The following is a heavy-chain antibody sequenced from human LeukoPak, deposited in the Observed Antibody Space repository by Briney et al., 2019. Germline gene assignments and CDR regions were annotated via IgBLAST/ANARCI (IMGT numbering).Heavy chain of an antibody. D-gene: IGHD3-10*01. Sequence: SQTLSLTCAISGDSVSSNSAAWNWIRQSPSRGLEWLGRTYYRSKWYNDYAVSVKSRITINPDTSKNQFSLKLSSVTAADTAVYYCAGDHLRYYYGSGSRRWFDPWGQGTLVTVSS. V-gene: IGHV6-1*01. CDR1: GDSVSSNSAA. J-gene: IGHJ5*02. CDR3: AGDHLRYYYGSGSRRWFDP. CDR2: TYYRSKWYN.